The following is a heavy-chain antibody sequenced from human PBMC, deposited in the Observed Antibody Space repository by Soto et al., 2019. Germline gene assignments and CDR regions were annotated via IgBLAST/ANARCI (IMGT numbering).Heavy chain of an antibody. CDR2: ISYDGSNK. CDR1: GFTFSSYA. J-gene: IGHJ6*02. D-gene: IGHD3-22*01. Sequence: GGSLRLSCAASGFTFSSYAMHWVRQAPGKGLEWVAVISYDGSNKYYADSVKGRFTISRGNSKNTLYLQMNSLRAEDTAVYYCARDMYYYDSSGYYPDYYYYGMDVWGQGTTVTVSS. V-gene: IGHV3-30-3*01. CDR3: ARDMYYYDSSGYYPDYYYYGMDV.